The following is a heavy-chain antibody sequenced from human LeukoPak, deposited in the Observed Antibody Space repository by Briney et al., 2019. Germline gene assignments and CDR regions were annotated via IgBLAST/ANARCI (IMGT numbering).Heavy chain of an antibody. J-gene: IGHJ4*02. D-gene: IGHD2-2*01. CDR2: ISSASGSI. V-gene: IGHV3-48*04. CDR3: ARLPAYCSSTSCYYDY. Sequence: GGSLRLSCAASGFTFSSYSMNWVRQAPGKGLEWVSYISSASGSIYYADSVKGRFTISRDNARNSLFLQMNSLRAEDTAVYYCARLPAYCSSTSCYYDYWGQGTLVTVSS. CDR1: GFTFSSYS.